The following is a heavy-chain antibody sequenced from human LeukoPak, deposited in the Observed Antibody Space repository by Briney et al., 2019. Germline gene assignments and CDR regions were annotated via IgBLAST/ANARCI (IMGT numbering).Heavy chain of an antibody. V-gene: IGHV3-23*01. D-gene: IGHD1-1*01. CDR3: ALWNRAGRSSDS. CDR1: GFIFSSWD. CDR2: ISDSGASK. Sequence: GGSLILCWAAGGFIFSSWDMTWRRQAPGKGLEWVSFISDSGASKHYADSARGRSTISRDNSNSTLSLQMNSLRAEDTAIYYYALWNRAGRSSDSWGQGALVTVSS. J-gene: IGHJ4*02.